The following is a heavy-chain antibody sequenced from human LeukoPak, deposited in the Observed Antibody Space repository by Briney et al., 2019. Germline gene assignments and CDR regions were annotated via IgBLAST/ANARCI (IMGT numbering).Heavy chain of an antibody. D-gene: IGHD3-10*01. V-gene: IGHV4-61*05. Sequence: PSETLSLTCTVSGGSISSSSYYWSWIRQPPGKGLEWIGYIYYSGSTNYNPSLKSRVTISVDTSKNQFSLKLSSVTAADTAVYYCARLDGSNPYYFDYWGQGTLVTVSS. CDR1: GGSISSSSYY. J-gene: IGHJ4*02. CDR3: ARLDGSNPYYFDY. CDR2: IYYSGST.